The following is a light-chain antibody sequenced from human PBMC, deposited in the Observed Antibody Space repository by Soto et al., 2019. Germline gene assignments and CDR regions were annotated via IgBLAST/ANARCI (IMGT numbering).Light chain of an antibody. J-gene: IGKJ2*01. CDR3: QQYDSYSPYT. Sequence: DLQMTQSPSTLSASVGDRVTITCRASQSISSWLAWYQQKPGKAPKRLIYKASSLESGVPTRFSGSGYGTEITLTISSLQPDDFATYYCQQYDSYSPYTFGQGTKREIK. CDR2: KAS. CDR1: QSISSW. V-gene: IGKV1-5*03.